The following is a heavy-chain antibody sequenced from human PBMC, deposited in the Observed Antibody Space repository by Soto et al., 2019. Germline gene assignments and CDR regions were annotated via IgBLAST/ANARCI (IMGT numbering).Heavy chain of an antibody. Sequence: EVQLVESGGGLVQPGGSLRLSCAASGFTFSSYSMNWVRQSPGKGLEWVSYISTSGTTYYADSVQGRFTVSRDNAKNSLYLQMNSLRDEDTAVYYCARDRYYYDTSNYRGDYWGQGTLFTVSS. CDR2: ISTSGTT. CDR1: GFTFSSYS. D-gene: IGHD3-22*01. V-gene: IGHV3-48*02. J-gene: IGHJ4*02. CDR3: ARDRYYYDTSNYRGDY.